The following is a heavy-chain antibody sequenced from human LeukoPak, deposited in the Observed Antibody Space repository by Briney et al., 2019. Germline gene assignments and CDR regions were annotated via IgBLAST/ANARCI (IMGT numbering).Heavy chain of an antibody. CDR2: ISGSGDST. CDR3: ARRYCSSTSCLIDY. Sequence: GGSLRLSCAASEFTFSNYAMNWVRQAPGKGLEWVSGISGSGDSTYYADSVKGRFTISRDNSKNTLFLQMNSLRAEDTAVYYCARRYCSSTSCLIDYWGQGTLVTVSS. CDR1: EFTFSNYA. D-gene: IGHD2-2*01. V-gene: IGHV3-23*01. J-gene: IGHJ4*02.